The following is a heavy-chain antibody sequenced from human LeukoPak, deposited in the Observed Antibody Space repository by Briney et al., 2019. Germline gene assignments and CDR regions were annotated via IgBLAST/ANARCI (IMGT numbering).Heavy chain of an antibody. V-gene: IGHV3-74*01. CDR3: ADWNPYYYGMDV. CDR1: GFSFKDTG. CDR2: INSDGSST. J-gene: IGHJ6*02. D-gene: IGHD1-1*01. Sequence: GGSLRLSCAASGFSFKDTGMHWVRQAPGKGLVWVSRINSDGSSTSYADSVKGRFTISRDNAKNTLYLQMNSLRAEDTAVYYCADWNPYYYGMDVWGQGTTVTVSS.